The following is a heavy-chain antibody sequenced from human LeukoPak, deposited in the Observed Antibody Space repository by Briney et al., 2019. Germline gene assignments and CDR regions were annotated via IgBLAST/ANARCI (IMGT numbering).Heavy chain of an antibody. CDR3: TRDRGAYNLYDY. Sequence: PGGSLRLSCAASGFTFSSYAMSWVRQAPGKGLEWVGFIRSKAYGETADYAACVKGRFTISRDDSKAIAYLQMNSLKTEDTAVYHCTRDRGAYNLYDYWGQGTLVTVSS. D-gene: IGHD1-1*01. CDR2: IRSKAYGETA. J-gene: IGHJ4*02. CDR1: GFTFSSYA. V-gene: IGHV3-49*04.